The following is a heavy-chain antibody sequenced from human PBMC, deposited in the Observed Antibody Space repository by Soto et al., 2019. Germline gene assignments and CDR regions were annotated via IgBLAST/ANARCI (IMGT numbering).Heavy chain of an antibody. Sequence: QVPLVQSGAEVKKPGASVKVSCKASGYTFTSYDINWVRQATGQGLEWMGWMNPNSGNTGYAQKFQGRVTMTRNTSISTAYMELSSLRSEDTAVYYCARVGAGIAAALTVGWFDPWGQGTLVTVSS. D-gene: IGHD6-13*01. CDR3: ARVGAGIAAALTVGWFDP. V-gene: IGHV1-8*01. CDR1: GYTFTSYD. J-gene: IGHJ5*02. CDR2: MNPNSGNT.